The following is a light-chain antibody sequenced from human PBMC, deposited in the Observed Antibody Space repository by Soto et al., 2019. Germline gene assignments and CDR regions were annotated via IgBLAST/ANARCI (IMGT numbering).Light chain of an antibody. CDR2: SAS. J-gene: IGKJ1*01. CDR1: QSIRTD. V-gene: IGKV3-15*01. CDR3: QQYNKWPQWT. Sequence: EVVMTQSPATLSVSPVERATLSCRASQSIRTDLAWYQQKPGQAPSLLIFSASTRATGVPARFSGSGSGTEFTLTISSLQSEDFAVYYCQQYNKWPQWTFGQGTKVDI.